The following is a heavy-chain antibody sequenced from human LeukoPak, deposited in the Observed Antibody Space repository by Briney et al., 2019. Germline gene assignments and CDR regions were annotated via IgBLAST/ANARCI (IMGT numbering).Heavy chain of an antibody. Sequence: GGSLRLSCAASRFTFSSYGMHWVRQAPGKGLEWVAVISYDGSNKYYADSVKGRFTISRDNSKNTLYLQMNSLRAEDTAVYYCAKGGSGTGGWFDPWGQGTLVTVSS. CDR2: ISYDGSNK. D-gene: IGHD3-10*01. CDR1: RFTFSSYG. J-gene: IGHJ5*02. CDR3: AKGGSGTGGWFDP. V-gene: IGHV3-30*18.